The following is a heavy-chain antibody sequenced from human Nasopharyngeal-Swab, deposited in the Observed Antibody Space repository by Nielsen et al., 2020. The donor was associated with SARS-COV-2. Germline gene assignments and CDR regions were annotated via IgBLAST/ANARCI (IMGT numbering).Heavy chain of an antibody. CDR3: AKGDTNGANDAFDI. Sequence: SLKISCAASGFTFSSYAMSWVRQAPGKGLEWVSAISGTGTTYYADSVKGRFTISRDNSKHTLSLQMNSLRAEDTAVYYCAKGDTNGANDAFDIWGQGTMVTVSS. CDR2: ISGTGTT. CDR1: GFTFSSYA. J-gene: IGHJ3*02. D-gene: IGHD2-8*01. V-gene: IGHV3-23*01.